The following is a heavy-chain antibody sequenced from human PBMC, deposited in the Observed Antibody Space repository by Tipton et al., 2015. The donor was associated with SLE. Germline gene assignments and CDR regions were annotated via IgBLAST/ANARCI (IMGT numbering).Heavy chain of an antibody. Sequence: GLVKPSETLSLSCTVSGGSITSIRYCWGWIRQPPGKGLEWIGSVYYSGSTNYNPSLKSRVTISVDTSKNQFSLKLSSVTAADTAVYYCARIYRSYYYYMDVWGKGTTVTVSS. V-gene: IGHV4-39*07. CDR1: GGSITSIRYC. CDR2: VYYSGST. D-gene: IGHD3-16*02. J-gene: IGHJ6*03. CDR3: ARIYRSYYYYMDV.